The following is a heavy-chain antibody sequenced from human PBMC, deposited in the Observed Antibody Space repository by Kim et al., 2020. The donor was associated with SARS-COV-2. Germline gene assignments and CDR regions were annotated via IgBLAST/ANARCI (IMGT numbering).Heavy chain of an antibody. D-gene: IGHD6-13*01. CDR1: GGSISSSSYY. Sequence: SETLSLTCTVSGGSISSSSYYWGWIRQPPGKGLEWIGSIYYSGSTYYNPSLKSRVTISVDTSKNQFSLKLSSVTAADTAVYYCARHPQSIAAADTKDSSGWSTPWFDPWGQGTLVTVSS. CDR3: ARHPQSIAAADTKDSSGWSTPWFDP. V-gene: IGHV4-39*01. J-gene: IGHJ5*02. CDR2: IYYSGST.